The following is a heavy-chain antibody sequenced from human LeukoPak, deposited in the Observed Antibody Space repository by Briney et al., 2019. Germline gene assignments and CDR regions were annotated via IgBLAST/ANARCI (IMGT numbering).Heavy chain of an antibody. CDR2: IYYSGST. CDR3: ARDLRGIRGVGSNWFDP. Sequence: PSETLSLTRTVSGGSISRGGYYWSWIRQHPGKGLEWIGYIYYSGSTHYNPSLKSRVTMSVDTSKNQFSLKLSSVTAADTAVYYCARDLRGIRGVGSNWFDPWGQGTLVTVSS. J-gene: IGHJ5*02. D-gene: IGHD3-10*01. CDR1: GGSISRGGYY. V-gene: IGHV4-31*03.